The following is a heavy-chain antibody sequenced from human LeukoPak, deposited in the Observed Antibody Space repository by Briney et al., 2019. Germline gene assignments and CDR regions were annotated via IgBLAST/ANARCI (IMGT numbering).Heavy chain of an antibody. V-gene: IGHV3-30*18. CDR2: ISYDGSNK. CDR3: AKDSPSRTATTEVPVDY. D-gene: IGHD5-24*01. Sequence: PGRSLRLSCAASGSTLSSYVIHWVRQAPGKGLEWVAVISYDGSNKYYADSVKGRFTISRDNSKNTLYLQMNSLRAEDTAVYYCAKDSPSRTATTEVPVDYWGQGTLVTVSS. J-gene: IGHJ4*02. CDR1: GSTLSSYV.